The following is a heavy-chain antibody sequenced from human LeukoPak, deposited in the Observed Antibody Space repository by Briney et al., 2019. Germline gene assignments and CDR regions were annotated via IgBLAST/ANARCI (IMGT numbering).Heavy chain of an antibody. J-gene: IGHJ6*03. CDR3: ASRLPSTADYYYYYMDV. Sequence: GGSLRLSCAASGFTFSSYSMNWVRQAPGKGLEWVSSISSSSSYIYYADSVKGRFTISRDNAKNSLYLQMNSLRAEDTAVYYCASRLPSTADYYYYYMDVWGKGTTVTVSS. CDR2: ISSSSSYI. V-gene: IGHV3-21*01. CDR1: GFTFSSYS. D-gene: IGHD2-15*01.